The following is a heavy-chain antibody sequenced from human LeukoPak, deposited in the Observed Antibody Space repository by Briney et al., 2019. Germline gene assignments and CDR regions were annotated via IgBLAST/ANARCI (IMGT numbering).Heavy chain of an antibody. D-gene: IGHD6-6*01. Sequence: PGGSLRLSCAASGFTFSSYWMHWVRQAPGKGRVWVSRIKSDGSSTSYADSVKGRFTISRDNAKNTLYLQMNSLRAEDTAVYYCARTSAARYAFDIWGQGTMVTVSS. J-gene: IGHJ3*02. CDR1: GFTFSSYW. CDR2: IKSDGSST. CDR3: ARTSAARYAFDI. V-gene: IGHV3-74*01.